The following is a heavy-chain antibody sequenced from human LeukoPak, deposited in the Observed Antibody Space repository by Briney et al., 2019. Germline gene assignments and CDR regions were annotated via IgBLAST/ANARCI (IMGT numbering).Heavy chain of an antibody. D-gene: IGHD6-13*01. Sequence: GESLKISCKGSGYGFTSYWIGWVRQMPGKGLEWMGIIYPGDSDTRYSPSFQGQVTISADKSISTAYLQWSSLKASDTAMYYCARSGSRSSSWYPYFGYWGQGTLVTVSS. CDR3: ARSGSRSSSWYPYFGY. CDR2: IYPGDSDT. J-gene: IGHJ4*02. V-gene: IGHV5-51*01. CDR1: GYGFTSYW.